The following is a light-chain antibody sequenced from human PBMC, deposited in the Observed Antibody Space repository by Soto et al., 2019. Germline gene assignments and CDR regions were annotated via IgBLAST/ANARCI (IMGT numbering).Light chain of an antibody. Sequence: QTGQSPSSLSASVGSRAAITCLASQGISSNLAWYQQKPGKARKILIYAVSTLQSGVPSRFSGSGSGTDFTLTIRSMQPEEFATYYCQKLNSYQLTGGGRTQVGI. J-gene: IGKJ4*01. CDR2: AVS. V-gene: IGKV1-9*01. CDR3: QKLNSYQLT. CDR1: QGISSN.